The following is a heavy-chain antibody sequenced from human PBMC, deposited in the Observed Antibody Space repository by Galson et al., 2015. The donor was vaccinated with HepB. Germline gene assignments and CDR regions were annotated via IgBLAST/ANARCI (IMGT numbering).Heavy chain of an antibody. CDR2: ISSSSSYI. V-gene: IGHV3-21*01. CDR3: ARDMYYYDSSGYYGPFDY. CDR1: GFTFSSYS. Sequence: SLRLSCAASGFTFSSYSMNWVRQAPGKGLEWVSSISSSSSYIYYADSVKGRFTISRDNAKNSLYLQMNSLRAEDTAVYYCARDMYYYDSSGYYGPFDYWGQGTLVTVSS. D-gene: IGHD3-22*01. J-gene: IGHJ4*02.